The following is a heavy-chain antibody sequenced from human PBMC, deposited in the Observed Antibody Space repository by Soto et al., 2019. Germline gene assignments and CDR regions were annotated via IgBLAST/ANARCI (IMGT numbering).Heavy chain of an antibody. J-gene: IGHJ4*02. V-gene: IGHV1-69*02. Sequence: QVQLVQSGAEVKKPGSSVKVSFKASGGTFSSYTISWVRQAPGQGLEWMGRIIPILGIANYAQKFQGRVTITADKCTSTAYMELSSMRSEDTDVYYCASNGFGVYPLGYWGQGTLVTVSS. CDR2: IIPILGIA. CDR1: GGTFSSYT. CDR3: ASNGFGVYPLGY. D-gene: IGHD3-10*01.